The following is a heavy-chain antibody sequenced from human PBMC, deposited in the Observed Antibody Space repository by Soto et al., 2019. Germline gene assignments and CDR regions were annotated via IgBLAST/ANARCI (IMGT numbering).Heavy chain of an antibody. D-gene: IGHD2-21*01. V-gene: IGHV1-3*01. CDR1: GYTFTSYA. CDR3: ARGPTPPVSCGGDCLEPFDY. CDR2: INAGNGNT. Sequence: ASVKVSCKASGYTFTSYAMHWVRQAPGQRLEWMGWINAGNGNTKYSQKFQGRVTITRDTSSSTAYMELSSLRSEDTAVYYCARGPTPPVSCGGDCLEPFDYWGQGPLVNVS. J-gene: IGHJ4*02.